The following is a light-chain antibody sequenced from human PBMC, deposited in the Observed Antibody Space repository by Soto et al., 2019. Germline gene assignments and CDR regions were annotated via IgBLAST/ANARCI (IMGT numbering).Light chain of an antibody. V-gene: IGLV2-8*01. CDR1: SVDINY. J-gene: IGLJ3*02. CDR2: EVT. Sequence: QSALTQPPSASGSRGQSVTISCTGTSVDINYVSWFQQHPGKAPKLIICEVTQRPSGVPDRFSGSKPGNAAALTVSGLQDDDGADYYCSSYAGRDIWVFGGGTKLTVL. CDR3: SSYAGRDIWV.